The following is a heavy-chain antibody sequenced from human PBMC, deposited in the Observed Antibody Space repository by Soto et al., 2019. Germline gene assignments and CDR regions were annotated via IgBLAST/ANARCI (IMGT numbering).Heavy chain of an antibody. CDR2: ISSSSSYI. Sequence: GESLKISCAASGFTFSSYSMNWVRQAPGKGLEWVSSISSSSSYIYYADSVKGRFTISRDNAKNSLYLQMNSLRAEDTAVYYCARDYGRDGYNYDAFDIWGQGTMVTVSS. D-gene: IGHD1-1*01. V-gene: IGHV3-21*01. J-gene: IGHJ3*02. CDR1: GFTFSSYS. CDR3: ARDYGRDGYNYDAFDI.